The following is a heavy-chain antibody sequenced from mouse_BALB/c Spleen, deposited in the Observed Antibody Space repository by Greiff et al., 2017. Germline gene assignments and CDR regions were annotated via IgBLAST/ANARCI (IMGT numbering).Heavy chain of an antibody. CDR1: GYNFTSYW. D-gene: IGHD2-14*01. Sequence: QVQLQQPGAELVKPGTSVKLSCKASGYNFTSYWINWVKLRPGQGLEWIGDIYPGSGSTNYNEKFKSKATLTVDTSSSTAYMQLSSLASEDSALYYCARCYYRYDDGGYAMDYWGQGTSVTVSS. CDR2: IYPGSGST. V-gene: IGHV1-55*01. J-gene: IGHJ4*01. CDR3: ARCYYRYDDGGYAMDY.